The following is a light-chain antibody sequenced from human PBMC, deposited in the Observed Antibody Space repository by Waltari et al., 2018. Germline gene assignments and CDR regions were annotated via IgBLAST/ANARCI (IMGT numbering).Light chain of an antibody. CDR1: TSDVGNYNL. Sequence: QSALTQPASVSGSPGQSITISCTATTSDVGNYNLLSWYQHHPGQTPKLLIYEVIKRPSGISNRFSGSKSGKTASLTISGLQAEDEADYYCCSYAGSTTLFGGGTKLTVL. CDR2: EVI. J-gene: IGLJ2*01. CDR3: CSYAGSTTL. V-gene: IGLV2-23*02.